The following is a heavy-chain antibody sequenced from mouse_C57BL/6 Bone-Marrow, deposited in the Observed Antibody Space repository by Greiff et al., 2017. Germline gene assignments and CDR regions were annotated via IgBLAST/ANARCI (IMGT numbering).Heavy chain of an antibody. CDR3: TIDFY. CDR1: GYTFTDYE. Sequence: QVQLQQSGAELVRPGASVTLSCKASGYTFTDYEMHWVKQTPVHGLEWIGAIDPETGGTAYNQKFKGKAILTADKFSSTAYMELRSLTSEDSAVYYCTIDFYWGQGTTLTVSS. V-gene: IGHV1-15*01. J-gene: IGHJ2*01. CDR2: IDPETGGT.